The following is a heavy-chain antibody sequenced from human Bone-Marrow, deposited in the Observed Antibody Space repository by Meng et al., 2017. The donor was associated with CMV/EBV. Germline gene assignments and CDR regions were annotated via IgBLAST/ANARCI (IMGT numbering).Heavy chain of an antibody. D-gene: IGHD1-26*01. Sequence: GESLKISCAASGFTFSSYAMSWVRQAPGKGLEWVSAISGSGGSTYYADSVKGRFTISRDNSKNTLYLQMNSLSAEDTAVYYCARVAWELLFDYCGQGTLVTASS. CDR2: ISGSGGST. CDR3: ARVAWELLFDY. CDR1: GFTFSSYA. V-gene: IGHV3-23*01. J-gene: IGHJ4*02.